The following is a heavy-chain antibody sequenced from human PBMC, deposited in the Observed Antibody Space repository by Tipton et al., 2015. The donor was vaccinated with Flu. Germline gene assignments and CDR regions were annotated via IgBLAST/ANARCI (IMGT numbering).Heavy chain of an antibody. Sequence: SLRLSCAASGFTFSIYAMSWARQAPGKRLEWISAISGGGGGTYYTDSVKGRFTISRDNSKNTLYLRMNGLRAEDTAIYYCAKVIPEKVAGLDYWGQGTLVTVSS. J-gene: IGHJ4*02. CDR3: AKVIPEKVAGLDY. CDR1: GFTFSIYA. CDR2: ISGGGGGT. V-gene: IGHV3-23*01. D-gene: IGHD6-19*01.